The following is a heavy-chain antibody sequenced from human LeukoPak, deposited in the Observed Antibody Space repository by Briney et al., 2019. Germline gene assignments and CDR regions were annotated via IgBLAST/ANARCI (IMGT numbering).Heavy chain of an antibody. CDR3: AREEYNWNPGYFDY. D-gene: IGHD1-20*01. CDR2: IWYDGSNK. V-gene: IGHV3-33*01. Sequence: GGSLRLSCAASGFTFSSYGMHWVHQAPGKGLEWVAVIWYDGSNKYYADSVKGRFTISRDNSKNTLYLQMNSLRAEDTAVYYCAREEYNWNPGYFDYWGQGTLVTVSS. CDR1: GFTFSSYG. J-gene: IGHJ4*02.